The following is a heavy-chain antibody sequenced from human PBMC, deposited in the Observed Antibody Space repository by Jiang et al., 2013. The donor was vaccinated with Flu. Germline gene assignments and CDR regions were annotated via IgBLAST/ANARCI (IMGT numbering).Heavy chain of an antibody. J-gene: IGHJ4*02. CDR1: GGSIKSGTNY. D-gene: IGHD3-22*01. Sequence: PGLVKSSETLSLTCSVSGGSIKSGTNYWGWVRQPPGKGLEWIGTIYYSGVTYYNPSLKSRVTLSVDTSENQFSLTLSSVTVADTAIYYCVRLGINLYDRGAYPPDHWGQGVLVTVSS. V-gene: IGHV4-39*01. CDR2: IYYSGVT. CDR3: VRLGINLYDRGAYPPDH.